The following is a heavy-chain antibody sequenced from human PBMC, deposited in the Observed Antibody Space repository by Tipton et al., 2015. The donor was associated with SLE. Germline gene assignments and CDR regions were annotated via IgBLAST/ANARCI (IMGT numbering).Heavy chain of an antibody. CDR2: IYYSGSN. D-gene: IGHD7-27*01. V-gene: IGHV4-39*07. J-gene: IGHJ5*02. Sequence: LRLSCTVSGGSISSSSYYWGWIRQPPGKGLEWIGRIYYSGSNYYNPSLKSRVTISVDTSKNLFSLKLSSVTAADTAVYYCASRNWGLGPCDLGGQGPLVTVPS. CDR1: GGSISSSSYY. CDR3: ASRNWGLGPCDL.